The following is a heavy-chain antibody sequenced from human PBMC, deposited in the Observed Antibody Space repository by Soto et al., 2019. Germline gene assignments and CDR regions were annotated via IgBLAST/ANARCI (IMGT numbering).Heavy chain of an antibody. V-gene: IGHV4-31*03. Sequence: SETLSLTCTVSGGSISSGGYYWSWIRQHPGKGLEWIGYIYYSGSTYYNPSLKSRVTISVVTSKNQFSLKLSSVTAADTSVYYWARDRYTMVRGRPLRNGMDVWGQGTTVTVSS. CDR3: ARDRYTMVRGRPLRNGMDV. J-gene: IGHJ6*02. D-gene: IGHD3-10*01. CDR1: GGSISSGGYY. CDR2: IYYSGST.